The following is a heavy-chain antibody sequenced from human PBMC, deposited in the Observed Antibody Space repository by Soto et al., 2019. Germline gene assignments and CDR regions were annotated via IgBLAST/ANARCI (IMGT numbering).Heavy chain of an antibody. J-gene: IGHJ1*01. CDR1: GFTFSSYA. V-gene: IGHV3-30-3*01. CDR3: ARDGGAY. D-gene: IGHD3-16*01. CDR2: MSYDGSNK. Sequence: QVQLVESGGGVVQPGRSLRLSCAASGFTFSSYAMHWVRRAPGKGLEWMAVMSYDGSNKYYADSVKGRFTISRDNSKNTLYLQMNRLRPEDPALYYCARDGGAYSGQGTLVIVSS.